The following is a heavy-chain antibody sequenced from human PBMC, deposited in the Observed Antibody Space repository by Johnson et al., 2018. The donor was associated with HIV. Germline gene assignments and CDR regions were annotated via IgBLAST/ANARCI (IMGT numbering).Heavy chain of an antibody. Sequence: VQLVESGGCGVRPGGSLRLSCAASGLTFDDYGMSWVRQAPGKGLEWVSGISWNGGSTGYADSVKGRFSISRDNAKNSLYLQMNSLRAEDTALYYCARDRRHYSDSSGYPDSDAFDIWGQGTMVTVSS. CDR1: GLTFDDYG. CDR3: ARDRRHYSDSSGYPDSDAFDI. D-gene: IGHD3-22*01. V-gene: IGHV3-20*04. J-gene: IGHJ3*02. CDR2: ISWNGGST.